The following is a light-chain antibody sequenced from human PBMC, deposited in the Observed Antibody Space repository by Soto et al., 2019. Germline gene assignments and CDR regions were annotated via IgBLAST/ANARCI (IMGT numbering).Light chain of an antibody. Sequence: EIVLTQSPATLSLSPGERATLSCRATQSVSTYLAWYQQKPGQAPRLLIYDSSRRATGIPARFSGSGSGTDFTLTITRLEPEDFAVYYCQQYGGSPRTFGQGTKVDIK. CDR1: QSVSTY. V-gene: IGKV3-11*01. CDR2: DSS. J-gene: IGKJ1*01. CDR3: QQYGGSPRT.